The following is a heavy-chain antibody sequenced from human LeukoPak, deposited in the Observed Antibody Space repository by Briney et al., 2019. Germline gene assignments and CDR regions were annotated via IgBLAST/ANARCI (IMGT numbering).Heavy chain of an antibody. Sequence: SETLSLTCAVYGGSFSGYYWSWIRQSPGKGLEWIGEINHSGSTNYNPSLKSRVTISVDTSKNQFSLKLSSVTAADTAVYYCARDRNYGSGSYYNYDYWGQGTLVTVSS. CDR1: GGSFSGYY. D-gene: IGHD3-10*01. V-gene: IGHV4-34*01. CDR2: INHSGST. J-gene: IGHJ4*02. CDR3: ARDRNYGSGSYYNYDY.